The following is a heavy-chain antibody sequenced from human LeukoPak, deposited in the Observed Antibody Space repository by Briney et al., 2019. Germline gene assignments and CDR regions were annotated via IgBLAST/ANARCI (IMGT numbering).Heavy chain of an antibody. CDR2: INHSGST. D-gene: IGHD2-8*01. J-gene: IGHJ4*02. CDR1: GGSFRDYY. Sequence: SETLSLTCAVYGGSFRDYYWSWIRQPPGKGLEWIGDINHSGSTNYNPSLKSRVTISVDTSKNQFSLKLSSVTAADTAVYYCARGAIVLMVYAIRHFDYWGQGTLVTVSS. CDR3: ARGAIVLMVYAIRHFDY. V-gene: IGHV4-34*01.